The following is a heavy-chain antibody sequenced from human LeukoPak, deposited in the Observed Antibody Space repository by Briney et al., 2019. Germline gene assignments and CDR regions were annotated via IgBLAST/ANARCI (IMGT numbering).Heavy chain of an antibody. J-gene: IGHJ6*03. CDR2: IKQDGSEK. CDR3: ARDPAYSSGWYDYYYYMDV. D-gene: IGHD6-19*01. Sequence: GGSLRLSCAASGFTFSSYWMSWVRQAPGKGLEWVANIKQDGSEKYYVDSVKGRFTISRDNAKNSLYLQMNSLRAEDTAVYYCARDPAYSSGWYDYYYYMDVWGKGTTVTVSS. V-gene: IGHV3-7*01. CDR1: GFTFSSYW.